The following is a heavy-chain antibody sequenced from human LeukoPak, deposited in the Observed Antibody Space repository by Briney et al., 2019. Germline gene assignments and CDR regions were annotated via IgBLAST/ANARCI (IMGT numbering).Heavy chain of an antibody. V-gene: IGHV3-48*04. Sequence: GSLRLSCAASGFSFSSYSMNWVRQAPGKGLEWVSYISSSSTIYYADSVKGRFTISRDNAKNSLYLQMNSLRAEDTAVYYCARALTYYDILTGYYQEDYFDYWGQGTLVTVSS. CDR1: GFSFSSYS. CDR2: ISSSSTI. J-gene: IGHJ4*02. D-gene: IGHD3-9*01. CDR3: ARALTYYDILTGYYQEDYFDY.